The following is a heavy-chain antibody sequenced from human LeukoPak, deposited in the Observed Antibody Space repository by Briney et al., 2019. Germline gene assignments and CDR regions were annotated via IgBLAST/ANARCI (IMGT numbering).Heavy chain of an antibody. J-gene: IGHJ3*02. D-gene: IGHD2-2*02. V-gene: IGHV1-2*02. Sequence: GASVTVSCKASGYTFTGYYMHWVRQAPGQGLEWMGWMNPNSGGTNYAQKFQGRVTMTRDTSISTAYMELSRLRSDDTAVYYCARGRVYCSSTSCYSRDAFDIWGQGTMVTVSS. CDR3: ARGRVYCSSTSCYSRDAFDI. CDR1: GYTFTGYY. CDR2: MNPNSGGT.